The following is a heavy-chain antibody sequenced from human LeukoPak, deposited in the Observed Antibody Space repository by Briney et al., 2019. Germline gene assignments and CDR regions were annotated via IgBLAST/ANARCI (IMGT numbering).Heavy chain of an antibody. CDR1: GGSISSGGYS. CDR3: ARGAWIQLWYYFDY. Sequence: SQTLSLTCAVSGGSISSGGYSWSWIRQPPGKGLEWIGYIYHSGSTYYNPSLKSRVTISVDRSKNQFSLKLSSVTAADTAVYYCARGAWIQLWYYFDYWGQGTLVTVSS. J-gene: IGHJ4*02. V-gene: IGHV4-30-2*01. D-gene: IGHD5-18*01. CDR2: IYHSGST.